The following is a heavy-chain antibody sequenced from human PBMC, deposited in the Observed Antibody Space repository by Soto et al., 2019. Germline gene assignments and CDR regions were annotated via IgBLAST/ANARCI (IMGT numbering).Heavy chain of an antibody. CDR2: INIANGYT. CDR3: ARRLDNGLDV. V-gene: IGHV1-3*04. Sequence: QVQLVQSGAEVKKPGASVRVSCKASGYDFTNFAIHWVRQAPGQSLKWMGWINIANGYTRYSQNFQGRVTITRDTSATTAYMELSSLRSEDTAIFYCARRLDNGLDVWGQGTTVTVSS. D-gene: IGHD2-8*01. J-gene: IGHJ6*02. CDR1: GYDFTNFA.